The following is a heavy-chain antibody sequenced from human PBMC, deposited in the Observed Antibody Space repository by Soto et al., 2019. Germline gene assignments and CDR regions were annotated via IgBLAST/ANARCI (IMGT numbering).Heavy chain of an antibody. V-gene: IGHV3-23*01. D-gene: IGHD6-19*01. CDR3: AKDKMEQWLVGGYYDY. Sequence: EVQLLESGGGLVQPEGSLRLSCAASGFTFSSHAMSWVRQAPGKGLEWVSSTIDSGGRSYHADSVRGRFTISRDNSKNTLYLQMNSLRADDTAIYYCAKDKMEQWLVGGYYDYWGQGALVTVSS. CDR2: TIDSGGRS. CDR1: GFTFSSHA. J-gene: IGHJ4*02.